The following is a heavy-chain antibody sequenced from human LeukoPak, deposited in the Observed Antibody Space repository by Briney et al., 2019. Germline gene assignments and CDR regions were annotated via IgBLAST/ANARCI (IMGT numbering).Heavy chain of an antibody. Sequence: SVKVSCKASGGTFSSYAISWVRQAPGQGLEWMGGIIPIFGTANYAQKFQGRVTITADESSSTAYMELSSLRSEDTAVYYCARGSAAKMATITAWGQGTLVTVSS. CDR1: GGTFSSYA. J-gene: IGHJ5*02. V-gene: IGHV1-69*01. CDR2: IIPIFGTA. CDR3: ARGSAAKMATITA. D-gene: IGHD5-24*01.